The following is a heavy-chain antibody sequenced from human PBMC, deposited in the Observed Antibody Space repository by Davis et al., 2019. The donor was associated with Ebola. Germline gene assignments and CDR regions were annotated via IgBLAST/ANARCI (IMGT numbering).Heavy chain of an antibody. V-gene: IGHV3-9*01. CDR2: ISWNSGSI. CDR3: AKGGYCSGGSCYAYYYYGMDV. D-gene: IGHD2-15*01. J-gene: IGHJ6*04. Sequence: SLKISCAASGFTFDDYAMHWVRQAPGTGLEWVSVISWNSGSIGYADSVKGRFTISRDNAKNSLYLQMNSLRAEDTALYYCAKGGYCSGGSCYAYYYYGMDVWGKGTTVTVSS. CDR1: GFTFDDYA.